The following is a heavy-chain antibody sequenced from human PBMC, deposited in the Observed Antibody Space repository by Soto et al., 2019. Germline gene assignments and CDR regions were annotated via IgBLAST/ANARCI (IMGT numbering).Heavy chain of an antibody. CDR2: IIPIFGTA. J-gene: IGHJ4*02. D-gene: IGHD5-18*01. CDR1: GGPFISYA. Sequence: SVKVSCKASGGPFISYAIIWVRQAPGQGLEWMGGIIPIFGTANYAQKFQCRVTITADESTSTAYMELSSLRSEDTAVYYCASDFDHGYSYGLFDYWGQGTLVTVSS. V-gene: IGHV1-69*01. CDR3: ASDFDHGYSYGLFDY.